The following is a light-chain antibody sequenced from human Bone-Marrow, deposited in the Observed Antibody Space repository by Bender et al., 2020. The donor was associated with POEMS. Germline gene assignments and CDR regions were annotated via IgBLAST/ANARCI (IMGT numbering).Light chain of an antibody. J-gene: IGLJ3*02. CDR2: EVT. Sequence: QSALTQPASVSGSPGQSITISCTGTSSDVGGYNYVSWYQQHPGKAPKLMIYEVTKRPSGVPDRFSGSKSDTSGSLAITGLQAEDEGDYYCQAFDSTLGGWVFGGGTKLTVL. CDR1: SSDVGGYNY. CDR3: QAFDSTLGGWV. V-gene: IGLV2-14*01.